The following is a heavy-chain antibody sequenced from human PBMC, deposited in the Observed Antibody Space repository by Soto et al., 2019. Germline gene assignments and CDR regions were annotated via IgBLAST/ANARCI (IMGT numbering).Heavy chain of an antibody. V-gene: IGHV3-33*01. CDR2: IWYDGSNK. CDR1: GFTFSSYG. CDR3: ARDLPEQKSATRFDY. Sequence: GGSLRLSCAASGFTFSSYGMHWVRQAPGKGLEWVAVIWYDGSNKYYADSVKGRFTISRDNSKNTLYLQMNSLRAEDTAVYYCARDLPEQKSATRFDYWGQGTLVTVSS. J-gene: IGHJ4*02. D-gene: IGHD2-15*01.